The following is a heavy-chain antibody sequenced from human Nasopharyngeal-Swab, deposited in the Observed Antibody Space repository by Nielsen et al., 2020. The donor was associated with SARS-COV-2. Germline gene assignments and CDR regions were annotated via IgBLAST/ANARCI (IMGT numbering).Heavy chain of an antibody. CDR3: ARDRYDILTGYYPPPYYGMDV. CDR1: GGTFSSYA. V-gene: IGHV1-69*13. CDR2: IIPIFGTA. J-gene: IGHJ6*02. Sequence: SVKVSCKASGGTFSSYAISWVRQAPGQGLEWVGGIIPIFGTANYAQKFQGRVTITADESASTAYMELSSLRSEDTAVYYCARDRYDILTGYYPPPYYGMDVWGQGTTVTVSS. D-gene: IGHD3-9*01.